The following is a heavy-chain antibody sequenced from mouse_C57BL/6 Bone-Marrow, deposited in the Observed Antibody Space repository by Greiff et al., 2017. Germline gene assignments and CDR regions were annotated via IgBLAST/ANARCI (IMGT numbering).Heavy chain of an antibody. J-gene: IGHJ3*01. Sequence: QVQLQQPGAELVMPGASVKLSCKASGYTFTSYWMHWVKQRPGQGLKWNGEIDPSDSYTNSNQQFKGKSTLTVDKSSSTAYMQLSSLTSEDSAVYYCANDGYYVPFAYWGQGTLVTVSA. CDR1: GYTFTSYW. CDR2: IDPSDSYT. V-gene: IGHV1-69*01. D-gene: IGHD2-3*01. CDR3: ANDGYYVPFAY.